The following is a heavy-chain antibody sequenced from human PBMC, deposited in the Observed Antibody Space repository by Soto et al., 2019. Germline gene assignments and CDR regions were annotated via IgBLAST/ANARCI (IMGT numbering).Heavy chain of an antibody. J-gene: IGHJ5*02. V-gene: IGHV1-69*12. CDR2: IIPIFGTA. CDR1: GGTFSSYA. Sequence: QVQLVQSGAEVKKPGSSVKVSCKASGGTFSSYAISWVRQAPGQGLEWMGGIIPIFGTANYAQKFQGRVTIXAXEXXSTAYMELSGLRSEDTAVYYCAREVVVAATGWFDPWGQGTLVTVSS. D-gene: IGHD2-15*01. CDR3: AREVVVAATGWFDP.